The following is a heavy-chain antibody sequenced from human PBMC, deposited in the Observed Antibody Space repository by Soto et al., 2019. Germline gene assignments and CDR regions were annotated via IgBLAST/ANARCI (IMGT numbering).Heavy chain of an antibody. CDR1: GGSISSCCYY. Sequence: SETLSLTCTVSGGSISSCCYYWSWIRQHPGKGLEWIGYIYYSGSTYYNPSLKSRVTISVDTSKNQFSLKLSSVTAADTAVYYCARALSRSSFYYYGMDVWGQGTTVTVSS. J-gene: IGHJ6*02. D-gene: IGHD6-6*01. CDR2: IYYSGST. CDR3: ARALSRSSFYYYGMDV. V-gene: IGHV4-31*03.